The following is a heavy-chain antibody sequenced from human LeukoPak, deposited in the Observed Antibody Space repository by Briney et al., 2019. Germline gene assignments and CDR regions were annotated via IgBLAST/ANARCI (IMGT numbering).Heavy chain of an antibody. CDR1: GCTFTSYG. CDR2: ISAYNGNT. CDR3: ARVTYYYDSSGYRFDY. V-gene: IGHV1-18*01. J-gene: IGHJ4*02. Sequence: ASVKVSCKASGCTFTSYGISWVRQAPGQGLEWMGWISAYNGNTNYAQKLQGRVTMTTDTSTSTAYMELRSLRSDDTAVYYCARVTYYYDSSGYRFDYWGQGTLVTVSS. D-gene: IGHD3-22*01.